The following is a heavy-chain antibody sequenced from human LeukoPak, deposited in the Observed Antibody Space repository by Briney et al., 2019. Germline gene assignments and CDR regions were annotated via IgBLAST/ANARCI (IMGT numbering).Heavy chain of an antibody. V-gene: IGHV4-59*08. CDR3: ARQASVGATRGAWFDP. CDR2: IYTSGST. J-gene: IGHJ5*02. D-gene: IGHD1-26*01. CDR1: GGSISSYY. Sequence: SETLSLACTVSGGSISSYYWSWIRQPPGKGLDWSGYIYTSGSTNYNPSLKSRVTISVDTSKNQFSLKLSSVTAAGTAVYYCARQASVGATRGAWFDPWGQGTLVTVSS.